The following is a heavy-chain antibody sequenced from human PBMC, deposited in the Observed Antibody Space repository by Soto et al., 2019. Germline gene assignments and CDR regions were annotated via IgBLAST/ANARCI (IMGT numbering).Heavy chain of an antibody. CDR2: INPDGSST. CDR1: GFTFSPYW. D-gene: IGHD4-4*01. J-gene: IGHJ6*02. Sequence: GGSLRLSCAASGFTFSPYWMHWVRQAPGKGLVWVSRINPDGSSTNYADSVKGRFTISRDNAKNTLYLQMNSLRAEDTAVYYCGRGGSNSPNGMDVWGQGSTVTVSS. CDR3: GRGGSNSPNGMDV. V-gene: IGHV3-74*01.